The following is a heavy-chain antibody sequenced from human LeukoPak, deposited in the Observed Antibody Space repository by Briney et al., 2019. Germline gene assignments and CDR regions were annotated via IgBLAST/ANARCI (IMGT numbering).Heavy chain of an antibody. J-gene: IGHJ4*02. V-gene: IGHV3-64D*09. Sequence: GGSLRLSCAVSGFTFDDYAMHWVRQAPGKGLEYVSAISSDGGSTYYADSVKGRFTISRDNSKNTLYLQMSSLRAEDTAVYYCVKVAGYSGYDVDYWGQGTLVTVSS. CDR2: ISSDGGST. D-gene: IGHD5-12*01. CDR3: VKVAGYSGYDVDY. CDR1: GFTFDDYA.